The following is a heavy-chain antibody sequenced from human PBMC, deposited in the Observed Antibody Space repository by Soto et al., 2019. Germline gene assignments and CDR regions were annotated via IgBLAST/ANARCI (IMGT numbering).Heavy chain of an antibody. CDR2: IYYSGST. V-gene: IGHV4-31*11. Sequence: PSETLSLTCAVSGGSFSSGGYYWSWIRQHPGKGLEWIGYIYYSGSTYYNPSLKSRVTISVDTSKNQFSLKLSSVTAADTAVYYCARDLRYSGYDSGFDYWGQGTLVTVSS. D-gene: IGHD5-12*01. CDR1: GGSFSSGGYY. CDR3: ARDLRYSGYDSGFDY. J-gene: IGHJ4*02.